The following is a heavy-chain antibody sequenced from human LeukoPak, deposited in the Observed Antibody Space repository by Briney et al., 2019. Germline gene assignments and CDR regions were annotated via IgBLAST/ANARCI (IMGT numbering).Heavy chain of an antibody. CDR3: ARWTTTFLDY. CDR1: GYTFTSYY. V-gene: IGHV1-46*01. D-gene: IGHD1-1*01. Sequence: ASVKVSCKASGYTFTSYYMHWVRQAPGQGLEWMGIINPSGGSTSYAQKFQGRVTITRNTSISTVYMDLSSLRSEDTAVYYCARWTTTFLDYWGQGTLVTVSS. CDR2: INPSGGST. J-gene: IGHJ4*02.